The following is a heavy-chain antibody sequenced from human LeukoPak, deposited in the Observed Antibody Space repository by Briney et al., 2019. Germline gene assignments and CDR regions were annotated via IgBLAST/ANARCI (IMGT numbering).Heavy chain of an antibody. D-gene: IGHD6-6*01. V-gene: IGHV4-4*07. CDR1: GGSISGYY. CDR3: ARVAAGPSSDAFDI. J-gene: IGHJ3*02. CDR2: IYTSGST. Sequence: SETLSLTCTVSGGSISGYYWSWIRQPAGKGLEWIGRIYTSGSTNYNPSLKSRVTISVDTSKNQFSLKLSSVTAADTAVYYCARVAAGPSSDAFDIWGQGTMVTVSS.